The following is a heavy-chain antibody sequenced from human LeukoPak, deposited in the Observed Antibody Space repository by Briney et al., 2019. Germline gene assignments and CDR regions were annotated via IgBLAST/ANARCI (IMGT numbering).Heavy chain of an antibody. CDR1: GFTFSSYA. J-gene: IGHJ4*02. Sequence: PGRSLRVSCAASGFTFSSYAMHWVRQAPGKGLHWVAVISYDGSNKYYADSVKGRFTISRDNSKNTLYLQLNSLRLEDTALYYCARDGYCSSTGCSAYFFDSWGQGTLVTVSS. V-gene: IGHV3-30-3*01. CDR2: ISYDGSNK. D-gene: IGHD2-2*03. CDR3: ARDGYCSSTGCSAYFFDS.